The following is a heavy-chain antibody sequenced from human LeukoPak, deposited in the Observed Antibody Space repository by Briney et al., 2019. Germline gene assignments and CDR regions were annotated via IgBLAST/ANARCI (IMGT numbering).Heavy chain of an antibody. V-gene: IGHV3-9*01. CDR1: GFTFDDYA. Sequence: GGSLRLSCAASGFTFDDYAMHWVRQAPGKGLEWVSGISWNSGSIGYADSVKGRFTISRDNAKNSLYLQMNSLRAEDTALYYCAKEQGGTMVRGVIMSWGQGTLVTVSS. J-gene: IGHJ4*02. CDR2: ISWNSGSI. CDR3: AKEQGGTMVRGVIMS. D-gene: IGHD3-10*01.